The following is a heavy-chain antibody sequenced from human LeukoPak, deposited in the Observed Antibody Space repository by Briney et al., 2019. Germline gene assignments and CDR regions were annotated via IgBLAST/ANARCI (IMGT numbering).Heavy chain of an antibody. CDR1: GFTIDEYG. Sequence: AGPLRLSCAASGFTIDEYGMSWVRQAPGKGLEWVSDINWNGANTGYADSVKGRFTISRETTKKSLHIQMSILRAEDTASYHCARVKCHTGGYHNIFDFWGQGTMVAVSS. CDR3: ARVKCHTGGYHNIFDF. V-gene: IGHV3-20*01. CDR2: INWNGANT. J-gene: IGHJ3*01. D-gene: IGHD2-8*02.